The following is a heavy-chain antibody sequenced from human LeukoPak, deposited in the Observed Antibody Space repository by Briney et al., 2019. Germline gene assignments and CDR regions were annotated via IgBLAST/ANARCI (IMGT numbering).Heavy chain of an antibody. CDR1: GFTFGDYA. Sequence: GGSLRLSCTASGFTFGDYAMSWFRQAPGKGLEWVGFIRSKAYGGTTEYAASVEGRFTISRDDSKSIAYLQMNSLKTEDTAVYYCTRVDVVVPAACFDYWGQGTLVTVSS. V-gene: IGHV3-49*03. CDR2: IRSKAYGGTT. CDR3: TRVDVVVPAACFDY. D-gene: IGHD2-2*01. J-gene: IGHJ4*02.